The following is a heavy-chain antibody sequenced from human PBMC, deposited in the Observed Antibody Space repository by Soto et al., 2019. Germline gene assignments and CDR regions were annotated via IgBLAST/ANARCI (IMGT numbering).Heavy chain of an antibody. D-gene: IGHD3-3*01. J-gene: IGHJ5*02. CDR3: AREVQDFGVVIETGSWCDP. Sequence: SETLSLTCTVSGGSISSCGYYWIWIRQHPGKGLEWIGYIYYSGSTYYNPSLKSRVTISVDTSKNQYSLKLSSVTAADTAVYYCAREVQDFGVVIETGSWCDPWGQGTLVTVSS. V-gene: IGHV4-31*03. CDR1: GGSISSCGYY. CDR2: IYYSGST.